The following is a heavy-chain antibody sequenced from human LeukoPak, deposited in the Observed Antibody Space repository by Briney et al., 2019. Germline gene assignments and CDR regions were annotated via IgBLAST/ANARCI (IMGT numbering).Heavy chain of an antibody. Sequence: SETLSLTCTVWGGSISSYYGSWLRQPPGKGLEGIGYIYYSGSTNYNPSLKSRVTISVDTSKNEFSLKLSSVTAADTAVYYCARHSLAGLDFDYWGQGTLVTVSS. CDR1: GGSISSYY. D-gene: IGHD2-15*01. CDR3: ARHSLAGLDFDY. V-gene: IGHV4-59*08. J-gene: IGHJ4*02. CDR2: IYYSGST.